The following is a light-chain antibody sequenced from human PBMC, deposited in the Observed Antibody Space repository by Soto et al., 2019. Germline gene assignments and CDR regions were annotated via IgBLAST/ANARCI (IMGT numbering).Light chain of an antibody. J-gene: IGLJ1*01. CDR2: EVS. CDR3: SSYTSSSTPYV. Sequence: QSALTQPASVSGSPGQSITISCTGTSSDVGGYNYVSWYQQHPGKAPKLMIYEVSNRTSGVSNRFSGSKSGNTASLTISGLQAEDEDDYYCSSYTSSSTPYVFGTGTKLTVL. CDR1: SSDVGGYNY. V-gene: IGLV2-14*01.